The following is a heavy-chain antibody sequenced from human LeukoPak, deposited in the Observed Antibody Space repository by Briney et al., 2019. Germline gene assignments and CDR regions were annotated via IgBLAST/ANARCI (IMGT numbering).Heavy chain of an antibody. Sequence: ASVKVSCKASGYTFTGNYLHWVRHAPGQGLEWMGWINPNNGGTNYGQKFRGRVTMTRDTSTTTAYMELSRLRSDDTALYYCAREKYYYDSSGPHGFDIWGQGTMVTVSS. CDR3: AREKYYYDSSGPHGFDI. CDR1: GYTFTGNY. D-gene: IGHD3-22*01. V-gene: IGHV1-2*02. J-gene: IGHJ3*02. CDR2: INPNNGGT.